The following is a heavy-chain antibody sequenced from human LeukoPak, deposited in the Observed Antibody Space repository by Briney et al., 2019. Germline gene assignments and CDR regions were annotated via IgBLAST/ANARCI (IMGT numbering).Heavy chain of an antibody. CDR1: GGTFSSYA. J-gene: IGHJ3*02. CDR2: IIPIFGTA. D-gene: IGHD3-9*01. CDR3: ARDDILTGHAFDI. Sequence: ASVKVSCKASGGTFSSYAISWVRQAPGQGHEWMGRIIPIFGTANYAQKFQGRVTITTDESTSTAYMELSSPRSEDTAVYYCARDDILTGHAFDIWGQGTMVTVSS. V-gene: IGHV1-69*05.